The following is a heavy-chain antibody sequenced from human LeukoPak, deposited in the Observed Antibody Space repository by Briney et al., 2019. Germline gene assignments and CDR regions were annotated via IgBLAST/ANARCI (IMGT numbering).Heavy chain of an antibody. J-gene: IGHJ6*02. CDR2: IYYSGST. CDR3: ARHPWNSGMDV. Sequence: PSETLSLTCIVSGGSISSYYWSWIRQPPGKGLEWIGYIYYSGSTKYNPSLKSRVTISVDTSKKQFSLKLNSVTAADTAVYYCARHPWNSGMDVWGQGTTVTVSS. CDR1: GGSISSYY. D-gene: IGHD1-1*01. V-gene: IGHV4-59*08.